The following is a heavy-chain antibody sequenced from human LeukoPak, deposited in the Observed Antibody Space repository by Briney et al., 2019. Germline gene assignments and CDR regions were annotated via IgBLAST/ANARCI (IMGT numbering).Heavy chain of an antibody. D-gene: IGHD3-10*02. J-gene: IGHJ4*02. CDR2: IYHSGNT. V-gene: IGHV4-34*01. Sequence: PSETLSLTCGVFGGSFSASYWSWIRQPPGKGLEWIGSIYHSGNTYYNPSFKSRVTISVDTAKNQFSLKLTSVTAADTAVYYCARGPQNVFDYWGQGTLVTVSS. CDR1: GGSFSASY. CDR3: ARGPQNVFDY.